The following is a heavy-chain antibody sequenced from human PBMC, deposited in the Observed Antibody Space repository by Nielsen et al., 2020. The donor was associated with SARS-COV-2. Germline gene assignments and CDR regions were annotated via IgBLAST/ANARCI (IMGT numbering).Heavy chain of an antibody. CDR2: MSPNSGNT. V-gene: IGHV1-8*01. Sequence: WVRQAPGQGLEWMGWMSPNSGNTGYAQKFQGRVTMTRNTSISTAYMELSSLRSEDTAVYYCARGKGGGRTFGWYYDFWSGYSLPETETYYYYYGMDVWGQGTTVTVSS. D-gene: IGHD3-3*01. J-gene: IGHJ6*02. CDR3: ARGKGGGRTFGWYYDFWSGYSLPETETYYYYYGMDV.